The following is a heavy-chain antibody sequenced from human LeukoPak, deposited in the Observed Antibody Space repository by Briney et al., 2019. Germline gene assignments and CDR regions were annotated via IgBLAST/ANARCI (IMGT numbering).Heavy chain of an antibody. CDR3: ARDGGRGAAAV. CDR1: GGSISSGNYY. D-gene: IGHD6-13*01. J-gene: IGHJ4*02. V-gene: IGHV4-61*02. Sequence: SETLSLTCTVSGGSISSGNYYWSWIRQPAGKGLEWIGRVYTSGSTNYNPSLKSRVTISIDTSKNQFSLKLSSVTAADTAVYYCARDGGRGAAAVWGQGTLVTVSS. CDR2: VYTSGST.